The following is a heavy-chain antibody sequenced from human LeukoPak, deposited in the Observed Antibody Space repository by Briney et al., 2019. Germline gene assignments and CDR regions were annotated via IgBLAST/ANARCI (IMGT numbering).Heavy chain of an antibody. CDR2: IKGDGSST. V-gene: IGHV3-74*01. CDR3: ARDGYSFGHDFDY. Sequence: GGSLRLSCAASGFTFSSYWMHWVCHTPGKGLVWVSRIKGDGSSTSYADSVKGRFTISRDNAKNTLYLQMNSLRAEDTAVYYCARDGYSFGHDFDYWGQGTLVTVSS. J-gene: IGHJ4*02. CDR1: GFTFSSYW. D-gene: IGHD5-18*01.